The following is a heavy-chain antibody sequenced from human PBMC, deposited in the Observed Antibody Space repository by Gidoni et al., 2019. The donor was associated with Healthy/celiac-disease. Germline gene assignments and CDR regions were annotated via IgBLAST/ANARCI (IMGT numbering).Heavy chain of an antibody. CDR1: GGSFSGYY. V-gene: IGHV4-34*01. Sequence: QVQLQQCGAGLLKPSATLSLTCAVYGGSFSGYYWSWIRQPPGKGLEWIGEINHSGSTNYNPSLKSRVTISVDTSKNQFSLKLSSVTAADTAVYYCARGKNCSSTSCYRMDYWGQGTLVTVSS. J-gene: IGHJ4*02. CDR3: ARGKNCSSTSCYRMDY. CDR2: INHSGST. D-gene: IGHD2-2*01.